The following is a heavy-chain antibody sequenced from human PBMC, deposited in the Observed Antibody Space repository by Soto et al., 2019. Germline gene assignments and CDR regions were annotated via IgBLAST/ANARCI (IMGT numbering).Heavy chain of an antibody. Sequence: SETLSLTCTVSGGSISSYYWSWIRQPPGKGLEWIGYTHYSGSTNYNPSLKSRVTISVDTSKNQFSLKLSSVTAADTAVYYCATGLLRYYAYWGHGTLVTVSS. CDR1: GGSISSYY. J-gene: IGHJ4*01. CDR3: ATGLLRYYAY. D-gene: IGHD3-9*01. CDR2: THYSGST. V-gene: IGHV4-59*08.